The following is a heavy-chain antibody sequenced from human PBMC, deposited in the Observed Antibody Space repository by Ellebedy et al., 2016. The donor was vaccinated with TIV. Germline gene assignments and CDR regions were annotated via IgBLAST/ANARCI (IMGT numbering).Heavy chain of an antibody. Sequence: ASVKVSCKASGYTFTSYYMHWVRQAPGQGLEWMGIINPSGGSTSYAQKFQGRVTMTRDTSTGTVYMELSSLRSEDTAVYYCARGGSNYVRVKYYYYGMDVWGQGTTVTVSS. J-gene: IGHJ6*02. CDR1: GYTFTSYY. D-gene: IGHD4-11*01. CDR3: ARGGSNYVRVKYYYYGMDV. CDR2: INPSGGST. V-gene: IGHV1-46*01.